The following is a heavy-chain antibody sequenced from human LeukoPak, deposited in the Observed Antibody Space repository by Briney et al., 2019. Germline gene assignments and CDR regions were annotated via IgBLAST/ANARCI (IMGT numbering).Heavy chain of an antibody. CDR2: INHSGSA. V-gene: IGHV4-34*01. D-gene: IGHD3-10*01. J-gene: IGHJ4*02. CDR3: ARGITMVRGADL. CDR1: GGSFSGYY. Sequence: PSETLSLTCADSGGSFSGYYWSWIRQPPGKGLEWIGEINHSGSASYNPSLKSRVTMSIDTSKTQFSLKLTSVTAADTAVYYCARGITMVRGADLWGQGTLVTVSS.